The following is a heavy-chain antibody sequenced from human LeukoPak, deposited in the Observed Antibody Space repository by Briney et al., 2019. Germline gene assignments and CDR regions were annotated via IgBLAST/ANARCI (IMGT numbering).Heavy chain of an antibody. CDR3: TKGSSSSRPYYFDY. V-gene: IGHV3-23*01. CDR2: ITDTGGDT. Sequence: GGSLRLSCAASGYTFSSYSMNWVRQAPGKGLEWVSAITDTGGDTYHADSVKGRLTISRDNSKDTLYLQMISLRAEDTALYYCTKGSSSSRPYYFDYWGQGTLVTVSS. CDR1: GYTFSSYS. D-gene: IGHD6-6*01. J-gene: IGHJ4*02.